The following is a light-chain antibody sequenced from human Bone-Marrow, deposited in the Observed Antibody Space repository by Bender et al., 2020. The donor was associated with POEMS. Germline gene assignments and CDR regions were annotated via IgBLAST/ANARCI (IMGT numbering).Light chain of an antibody. Sequence: VLTQPPSVSAAPGPTARITCSGYPSSKQYAYWYLQKPGQVPVFVIYKDNKRSSGIPERFSGSTSGTTVTLTISGVQAEDEADYYCQSADGSGTPSWVFGGGTKLTVL. J-gene: IGLJ3*02. V-gene: IGLV3-25*03. CDR3: QSADGSGTPSWV. CDR1: PSSKQY. CDR2: KDN.